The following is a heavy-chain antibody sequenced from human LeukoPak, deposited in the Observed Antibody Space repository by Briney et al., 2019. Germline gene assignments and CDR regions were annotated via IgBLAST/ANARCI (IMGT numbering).Heavy chain of an antibody. CDR3: ARDQNYYDSSGPNDY. V-gene: IGHV4-30-4*08. CDR1: GGSISSGDYY. Sequence: PSQTLSLTCTVSGGSISSGDYYWSWIRQPRGKGLEWIGYIYYSGSTYYNPSLKSRVTISVDTSKNQFSLKLSSVTAADTAVYYCARDQNYYDSSGPNDYWGQGTLVTVSS. J-gene: IGHJ4*02. D-gene: IGHD3-22*01. CDR2: IYYSGST.